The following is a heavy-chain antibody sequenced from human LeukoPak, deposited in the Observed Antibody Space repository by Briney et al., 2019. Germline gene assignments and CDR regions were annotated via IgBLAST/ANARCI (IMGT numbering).Heavy chain of an antibody. CDR2: ISGSGGST. J-gene: IGHJ6*03. Sequence: GGSLRLSCAASGFTFSSYAMSWVRQAPGKGLEWVSAISGSGGSTYYADSVKGRFTISRDNSKNTLYLQMNSLRAEDTAVYYCAKDSPIAAAGYYYYYMDVWGKGTTVTVSS. CDR3: AKDSPIAAAGYYYYYMDV. V-gene: IGHV3-23*01. CDR1: GFTFSSYA. D-gene: IGHD6-13*01.